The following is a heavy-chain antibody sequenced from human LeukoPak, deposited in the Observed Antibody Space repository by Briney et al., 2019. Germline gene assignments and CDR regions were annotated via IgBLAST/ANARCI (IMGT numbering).Heavy chain of an antibody. J-gene: IGHJ4*02. CDR1: GFTFSSYA. CDR3: ARDSRSGSGI. D-gene: IGHD3-10*01. CDR2: ISSSSSYI. V-gene: IGHV3-21*01. Sequence: GGSLRLSCAASGFTFSSYAMSWVCQAPGKGLEWVSSISSSSSYIYYANSVKGRFTTSRDNAKNSLYLQMNSLRAEDTAVYYCARDSRSGSGIWGQGTLVTVSS.